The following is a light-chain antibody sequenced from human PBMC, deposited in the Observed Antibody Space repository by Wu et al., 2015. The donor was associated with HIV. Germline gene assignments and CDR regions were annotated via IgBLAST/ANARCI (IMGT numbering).Light chain of an antibody. Sequence: DIQMTQSPSSLSASIGDRVTITCRTSQGISNYLGWYQQKPGKVPRVLIYSASTLQSGVPSRFSGSGYGTDFTLTISSLQPEDVATYYCRQLIDYPRTFGQGTKVEVK. CDR1: QGISNY. CDR2: SAS. V-gene: IGKV1-27*01. CDR3: RQLIDYPRT. J-gene: IGKJ1*01.